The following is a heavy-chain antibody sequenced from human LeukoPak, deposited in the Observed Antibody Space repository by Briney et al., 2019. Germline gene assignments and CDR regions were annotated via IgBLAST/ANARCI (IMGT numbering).Heavy chain of an antibody. Sequence: GGSLRLSCAASGFTFSSYDMHWVRQAPGKGLEWVAVISYDGINKYYSDSVRGRFTISRDNSKNTLYLQMNSLRAEDTAVYYCARGYDYGDYGVVEWGQGTLVTVSS. D-gene: IGHD4-17*01. CDR3: ARGYDYGDYGVVE. CDR1: GFTFSSYD. V-gene: IGHV3-30*03. CDR2: ISYDGINK. J-gene: IGHJ4*02.